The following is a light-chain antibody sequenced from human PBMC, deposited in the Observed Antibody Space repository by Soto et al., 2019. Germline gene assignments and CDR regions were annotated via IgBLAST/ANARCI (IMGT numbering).Light chain of an antibody. J-gene: IGKJ1*01. CDR2: GAS. Sequence: EIVLTQSPGTLSLSPGERATLSCRASQSVSSNFLAWYRQKPGQAPRLLIYGASNRATGIPDRLSGSGSGTEFTLTISSLQPDDFATYYCQQYSSYAWTFGQGTKVDIK. CDR1: QSVSSNF. CDR3: QQYSSYAWT. V-gene: IGKV3-20*01.